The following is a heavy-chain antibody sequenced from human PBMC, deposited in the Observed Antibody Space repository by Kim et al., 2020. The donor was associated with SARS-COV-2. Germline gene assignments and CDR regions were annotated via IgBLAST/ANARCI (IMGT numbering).Heavy chain of an antibody. CDR2: IYYTGST. Sequence: SETLSLTCTVSGDSIRSSDYYWGWIRQPPGKGLEWIGTIYYTGSTYYNPSLESRVTISVDTSKNQFSLKLTSVTAADTAMFYCARRELWEYSFEYWGQGTLVTVSS. CDR1: GDSIRSSDYY. J-gene: IGHJ4*02. CDR3: ARRELWEYSFEY. V-gene: IGHV4-39*01. D-gene: IGHD3-16*01.